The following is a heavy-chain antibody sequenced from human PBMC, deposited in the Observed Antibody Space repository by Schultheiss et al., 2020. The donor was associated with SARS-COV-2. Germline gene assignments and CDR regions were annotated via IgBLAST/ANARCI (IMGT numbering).Heavy chain of an antibody. CDR3: ARDVSAVAGTDAFDI. D-gene: IGHD6-19*01. CDR2: IYHSGST. V-gene: IGHV4-4*07. J-gene: IGHJ3*02. CDR1: GGSISSYY. Sequence: SQTLSLTCTVSGGSISSYYWSWIRQPAGKGLEWIGSIYHSGSTYYNPSLKSRVTISVDTSKNQFSLKLSSVTAADTAVYYCARDVSAVAGTDAFDIWGQGTMVTVSS.